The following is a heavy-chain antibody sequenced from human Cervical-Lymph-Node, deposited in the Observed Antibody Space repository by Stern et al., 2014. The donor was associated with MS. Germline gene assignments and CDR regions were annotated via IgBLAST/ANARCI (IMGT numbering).Heavy chain of an antibody. CDR3: ARHGDSDYYLDY. Sequence: QVQLVQSGAEVKKPGSSVKVSCKTSGGTFSNYAFSWVRQAPGQGLEWMGGIIPIFGTANYAQKFQGRVTITADESANTAYMELSRLKSEDTAVYYCARHGDSDYYLDYWGQGTLVTVSS. J-gene: IGHJ4*02. V-gene: IGHV1-69*01. CDR1: GGTFSNYA. D-gene: IGHD2-21*02. CDR2: IIPIFGTA.